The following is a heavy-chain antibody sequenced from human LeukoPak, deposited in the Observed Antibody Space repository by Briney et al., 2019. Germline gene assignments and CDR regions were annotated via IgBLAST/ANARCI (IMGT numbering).Heavy chain of an antibody. CDR2: IYYSGDT. J-gene: IGHJ4*02. CDR1: GGSITGSSHY. V-gene: IGHV4-39*01. CDR3: ARLIAARPSH. D-gene: IGHD6-6*01. Sequence: PSETLSLTCTVSGGSITGSSHYWGWIRQPPGKELEWIGSIYYSGDTYYNPSLKSRVTISVDTSKSQFSLRLSSVTAADTAVYYCARLIAARPSHWGQGTLVTVSS.